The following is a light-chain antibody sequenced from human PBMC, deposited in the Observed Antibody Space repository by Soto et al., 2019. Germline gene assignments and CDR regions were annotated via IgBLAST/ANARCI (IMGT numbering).Light chain of an antibody. CDR3: QQYSSYPLT. Sequence: EIQMTQSTSSVSASVGDRVTITCRASQGISSWLAWYQKKPGKAPNLLIYAASSLQSGVPSRFSGSESGTDFTLTISSLQPEDCATYYCQQYSSYPLTFGQGTRLEIK. V-gene: IGKV1D-16*01. J-gene: IGKJ5*01. CDR1: QGISSW. CDR2: AAS.